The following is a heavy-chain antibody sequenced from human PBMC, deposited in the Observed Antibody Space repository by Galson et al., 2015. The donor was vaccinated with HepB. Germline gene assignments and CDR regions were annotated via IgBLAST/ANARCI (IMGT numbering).Heavy chain of an antibody. J-gene: IGHJ6*02. Sequence: SVKVSCRASGGTFSSYAISWVRQAPGQGLEWMGGIIPIFGIANYAQKFQGRVTITADKSTSTAYMELSSLRSEDTAVYYCARGDLQGIAAAAPRYGMDVWGQGTTVTVSS. V-gene: IGHV1-69*10. CDR1: GGTFSSYA. CDR2: IIPIFGIA. D-gene: IGHD6-13*01. CDR3: ARGDLQGIAAAAPRYGMDV.